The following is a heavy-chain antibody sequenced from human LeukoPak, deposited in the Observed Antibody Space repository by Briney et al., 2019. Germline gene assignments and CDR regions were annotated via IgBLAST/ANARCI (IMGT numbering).Heavy chain of an antibody. CDR1: GGSFSGYY. Sequence: SETLSLTCAVYGGSFSGYYWSWIRRPPGKGLEWIGEINHSGSTNYNPSLKSRVTISVDTSKNQFSLKLSSVTAADTAVYYCARTDYTNWFDPWGQGTLVTVSS. J-gene: IGHJ5*02. D-gene: IGHD2-2*02. CDR3: ARTDYTNWFDP. CDR2: INHSGST. V-gene: IGHV4-34*01.